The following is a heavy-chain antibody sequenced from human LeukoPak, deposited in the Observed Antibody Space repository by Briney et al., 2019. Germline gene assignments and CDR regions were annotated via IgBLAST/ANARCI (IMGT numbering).Heavy chain of an antibody. V-gene: IGHV3-48*01. Sequence: GGSLRLSCAASGFTFSSYSMNWVRQAPGKGLEWVSYISSSSSTIYYADSVKGRFTISRDNAKNSLYLQMNSLRAEDTAVYYCAGNYGSGTYPYGMDVWGQGTTVTV. J-gene: IGHJ6*02. CDR2: ISSSSSTI. CDR1: GFTFSSYS. CDR3: AGNYGSGTYPYGMDV. D-gene: IGHD3-10*01.